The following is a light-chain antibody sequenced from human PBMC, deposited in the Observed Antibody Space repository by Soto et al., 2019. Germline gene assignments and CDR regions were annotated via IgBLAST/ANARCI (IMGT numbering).Light chain of an antibody. J-gene: IGKJ1*01. CDR1: QSVSSY. V-gene: IGKV3-11*01. Sequence: EIVLTQSPATLSLSPWERATLSCRASQSVSSYLAWYQQKPGQAPRLLLYDASNRATGIPARFSGSGSGTEFTLTTSRLQSDDFAVYYCQQYNNWPPWTFGQGTKVDIK. CDR2: DAS. CDR3: QQYNNWPPWT.